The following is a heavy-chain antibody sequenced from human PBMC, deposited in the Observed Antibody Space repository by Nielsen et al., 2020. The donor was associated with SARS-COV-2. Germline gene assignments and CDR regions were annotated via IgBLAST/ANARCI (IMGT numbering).Heavy chain of an antibody. CDR1: GFVFSDYY. V-gene: IGHV4-30-4*01. Sequence: LRLSCAASGFVFSDYYMNWIRQAPGKGLEWIGYIYYRGSTSYNPSLGSRVTISEDTSKNQFSLRLYSVTAADTAVYYCARDAGTGWDGVVMDVWGKGTTVTVSS. CDR3: ARDAGTGWDGVVMDV. J-gene: IGHJ6*04. CDR2: IYYRGST. D-gene: IGHD3-3*01.